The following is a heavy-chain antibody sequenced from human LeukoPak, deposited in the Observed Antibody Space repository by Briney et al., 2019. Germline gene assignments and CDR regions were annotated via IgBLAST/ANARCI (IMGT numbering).Heavy chain of an antibody. D-gene: IGHD1-1*01. CDR1: GYSFTSYW. Sequence: PGESLKISCKGSGYSFTSYWIGWVRQMPGKGLEWMGIIYPGGSDTRCSPSFQGQVIISADKSISTAYLQWSSLKASDTAVYYCAREERNAFDIWGQGTMVTVSS. CDR2: IYPGGSDT. J-gene: IGHJ3*02. V-gene: IGHV5-51*01. CDR3: AREERNAFDI.